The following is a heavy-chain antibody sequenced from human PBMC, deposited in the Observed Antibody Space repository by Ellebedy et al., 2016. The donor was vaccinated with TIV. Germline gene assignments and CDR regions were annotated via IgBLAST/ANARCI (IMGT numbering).Heavy chain of an antibody. J-gene: IGHJ6*02. Sequence: GGSLRLSXSASGFTFSSYAMHWVRQAPGKGLEYVSAISSNGGSTYYADSVKGRFTISRDNSKNTLYLQMSSLRAEDTAVYYCVKGGVPTGYCSSTSCYKEASLYYYYYGMDVWGQGTTVTVSS. CDR2: ISSNGGST. CDR3: VKGGVPTGYCSSTSCYKEASLYYYYYGMDV. V-gene: IGHV3-64D*06. D-gene: IGHD2-2*02. CDR1: GFTFSSYA.